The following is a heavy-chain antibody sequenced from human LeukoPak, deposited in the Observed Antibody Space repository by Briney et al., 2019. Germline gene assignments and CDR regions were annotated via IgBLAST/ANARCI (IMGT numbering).Heavy chain of an antibody. D-gene: IGHD1-26*01. CDR2: IYYSGIT. CDR1: GGSISSTSYY. J-gene: IGHJ4*02. V-gene: IGHV4-39*01. CDR3: ARVALQALPSSNFDF. Sequence: SETLSLTCTVSGGSISSTSYYWGWIRQPPGKGLEWIGSIYYSGITYYNPSLRSRVTISVDTSKNQFSLKLSSVTAAETAVYYCARVALQALPSSNFDFWGQGTLVTVSP.